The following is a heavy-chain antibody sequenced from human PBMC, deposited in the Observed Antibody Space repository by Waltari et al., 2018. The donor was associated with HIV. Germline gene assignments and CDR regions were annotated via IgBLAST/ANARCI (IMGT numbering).Heavy chain of an antibody. V-gene: IGHV1-3*01. CDR1: GYTFTTYT. J-gene: IGHJ4*02. D-gene: IGHD6-25*01. CDR3: ARDSGFDY. Sequence: QVQLVQSGAEVKKPGASVKVSCKASGYTFTTYTVQWVRQPPGQRLEWMGGINSGNGNTKDSQKFQGRVTITRDTSASTAYMELSSLRSEDTAVYYCARDSGFDYWGQGTLVTVSS. CDR2: INSGNGNT.